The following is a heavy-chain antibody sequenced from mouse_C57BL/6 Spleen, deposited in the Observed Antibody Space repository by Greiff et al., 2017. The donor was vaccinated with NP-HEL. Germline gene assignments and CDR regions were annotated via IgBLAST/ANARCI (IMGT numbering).Heavy chain of an antibody. V-gene: IGHV1-69*01. CDR1: GYTFTSYW. D-gene: IGHD2-1*01. CDR3: ASTRNGNSLFDY. CDR2: IDPSDSYT. Sequence: QVQLKESGAELVMPGASVKLSCKASGYTFTSYWMHWVKQRPGQGLEWIGEIDPSDSYTNYNQKFKGKSTLTVDKSSSTAYMQLSSLTSEDSAVYYCASTRNGNSLFDYWGQGTTLTVSS. J-gene: IGHJ2*01.